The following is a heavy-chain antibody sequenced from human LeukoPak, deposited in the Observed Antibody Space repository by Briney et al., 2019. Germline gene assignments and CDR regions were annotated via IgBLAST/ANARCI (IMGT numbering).Heavy chain of an antibody. Sequence: SETLSLTCTVSGGSISSSSYYWGWIRQPPGKGLEWIGSIYYSGSTYYNPSFKSRVTISVDTSKNQFSLKLSSVTAADTAVYYCARVPTDDYYGLDVWGQGTTVTVSS. J-gene: IGHJ6*02. CDR3: ARVPTDDYYGLDV. CDR2: IYYSGST. CDR1: GGSISSSSYY. V-gene: IGHV4-39*07.